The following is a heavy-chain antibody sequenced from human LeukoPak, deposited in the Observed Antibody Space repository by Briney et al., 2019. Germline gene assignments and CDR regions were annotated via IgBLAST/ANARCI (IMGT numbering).Heavy chain of an antibody. CDR2: IYYSGST. J-gene: IGHJ5*02. CDR1: GGSISSYY. CDR3: ARVSSSWYWFDP. V-gene: IGHV4-59*12. Sequence: SETLSLTCTVSGGSISSYYWSWIRQPPGKGLEWIGYIYYSGSTYYNPSLKSRVTISVDTSKNQFSLKLSSVTAADTAVYYCARVSSSWYWFDPWGQGTLVTVSS. D-gene: IGHD6-13*01.